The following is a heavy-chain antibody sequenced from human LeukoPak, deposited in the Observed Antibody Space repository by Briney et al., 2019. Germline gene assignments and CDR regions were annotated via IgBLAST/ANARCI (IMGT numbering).Heavy chain of an antibody. CDR1: GFTFSSYA. CDR3: AKELTDYDILTGYVS. J-gene: IGHJ4*02. D-gene: IGHD3-9*01. CDR2: ISGSGGST. V-gene: IGHV3-23*01. Sequence: GGSLRLSCAASGFTFSSYAMSWVRQAPGRGLEWVSAISGSGGSTYYADSVKGRFTISRDNSKNTLYLQMNSLRAEDTAVYYCAKELTDYDILTGYVSWGQGTLVTVSS.